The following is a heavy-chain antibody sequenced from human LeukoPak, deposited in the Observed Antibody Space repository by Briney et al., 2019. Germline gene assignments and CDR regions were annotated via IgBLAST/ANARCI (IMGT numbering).Heavy chain of an antibody. V-gene: IGHV4-59*08. J-gene: IGHJ5*02. CDR1: GGSISSYY. CDR3: ARHRVRIAAAGLPFDP. CDR2: IYYSGST. Sequence: SETLSLTCTVSGGSISSYYWSWIRQPPGKGLEWIGYIYYSGSTNYNPSLKSRVTISVDTSKNQFSLKLSSVTAADTAVYYCARHRVRIAAAGLPFDPWGQGTLDTVSS. D-gene: IGHD6-13*01.